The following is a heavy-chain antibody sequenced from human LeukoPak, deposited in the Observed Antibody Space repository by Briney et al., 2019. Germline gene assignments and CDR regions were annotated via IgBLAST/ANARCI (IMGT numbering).Heavy chain of an antibody. D-gene: IGHD3-22*01. CDR2: IYYSGST. V-gene: IGHV4-39*07. J-gene: IGHJ4*02. CDR3: AREVPYYYDSSGRTVDY. Sequence: SETLSLTCTVSGGSIRSSSYYWGWIRQPPGKGLEWIGSIYYSGSTYYNPSLKSRVTISVDTSKTQFSLKLSSVTAADTAVYYCAREVPYYYDSSGRTVDYWGQGTLVTVSS. CDR1: GGSIRSSSYY.